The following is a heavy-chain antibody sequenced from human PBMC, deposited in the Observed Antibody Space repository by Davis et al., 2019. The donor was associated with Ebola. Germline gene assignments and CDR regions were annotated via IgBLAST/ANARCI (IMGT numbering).Heavy chain of an antibody. CDR2: ISTYNGNT. CDR3: AREAVEQWLVPYFDY. D-gene: IGHD6-19*01. Sequence: ASVKVSCKASGYTFSSYGISWVRQAPGQGLEWMGWISTYNGNTNYAQRFQGRVTMTTDTSTSTAYMELRSLRSDDTAVYYCAREAVEQWLVPYFDYWGQGTLVTVSS. J-gene: IGHJ4*02. CDR1: GYTFSSYG. V-gene: IGHV1-18*01.